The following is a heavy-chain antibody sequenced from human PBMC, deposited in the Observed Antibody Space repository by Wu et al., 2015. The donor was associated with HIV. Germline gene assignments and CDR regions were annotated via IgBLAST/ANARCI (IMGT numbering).Heavy chain of an antibody. V-gene: IGHV1-2*02. Sequence: QVQLVQSGAEVKKPGASVKVSCKASGYTFTSYYIHWVRQASGQGLEWMGWINPDNGATNYAQEFQGRVTMTRDTSISTTYMELSRLTSDDTAVYYCTRAIGSGVIITGGKVLLCYWGQGTRGHRLL. CDR3: TRAIGSGVIITGGKVLLCY. CDR2: INPDNGAT. CDR1: GYTFTSYY. D-gene: IGHD3-10*01. J-gene: IGHJ4*02.